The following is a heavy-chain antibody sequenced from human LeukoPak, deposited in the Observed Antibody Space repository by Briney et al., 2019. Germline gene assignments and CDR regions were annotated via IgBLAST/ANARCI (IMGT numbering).Heavy chain of an antibody. CDR2: INPSGGST. CDR3: ARGHSSGWYSTNYYFDH. Sequence: ASVKVSCKASGYTFTSYYMHWVRQAPGQGLEWMGIINPSGGSTSYAQKFQGRVTMTRDTSTSTVYMELSSLRSEDTAVYYCARGHSSGWYSTNYYFDHWGQGTLVTVSS. D-gene: IGHD6-19*01. J-gene: IGHJ4*02. V-gene: IGHV1-46*01. CDR1: GYTFTSYY.